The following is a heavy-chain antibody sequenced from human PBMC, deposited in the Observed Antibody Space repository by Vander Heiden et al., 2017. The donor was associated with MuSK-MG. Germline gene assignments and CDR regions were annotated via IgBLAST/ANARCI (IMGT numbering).Heavy chain of an antibody. V-gene: IGHV3-23*01. J-gene: IGHJ6*02. CDR2: ISGSGGST. Sequence: EVQLLESGGGLVQPGGSLRLSCAASGFTLSSYAMSWVRQAPGKGLEWVSAISGSGGSTYYADSVKGRFTISRDNSKNTLYLQMNSLRAEDTAVYYCAKGSSTSWGYYGSGSYFPVGGMDVWGQGTTVTVSS. CDR3: AKGSSTSWGYYGSGSYFPVGGMDV. CDR1: GFTLSSYA. D-gene: IGHD3-10*01.